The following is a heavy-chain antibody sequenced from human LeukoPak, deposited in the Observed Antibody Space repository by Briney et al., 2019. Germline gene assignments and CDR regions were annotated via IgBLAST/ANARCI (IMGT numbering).Heavy chain of an antibody. Sequence: NPSETLSLTCTVSGDSIGSGNYYWTWIRQPAGKGLEWIGRIYTSGSTNYNPSLKSRVTISVDTSKNQFSLKLSSVTAADTAVYYCATLGYSYGTDYWGQGTLVTVSS. D-gene: IGHD5-18*01. CDR2: IYTSGST. CDR3: ATLGYSYGTDY. V-gene: IGHV4-61*02. J-gene: IGHJ4*02. CDR1: GDSIGSGNYY.